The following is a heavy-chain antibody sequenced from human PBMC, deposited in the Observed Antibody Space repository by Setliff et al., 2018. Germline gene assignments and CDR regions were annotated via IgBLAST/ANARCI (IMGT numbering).Heavy chain of an antibody. CDR2: IHASGSP. Sequence: SKTLSLTCTVSGGSITSGSFYWSWIRQPAGKRLEWIGRIHASGSPSYNPSLESRVTISLDTSTNQFSLKLSSVTAADTAVYYCTRERYFDWFFEYWGQGTLVTVSS. CDR1: GGSITSGSFY. D-gene: IGHD3-9*01. V-gene: IGHV4-61*02. J-gene: IGHJ4*02. CDR3: TRERYFDWFFEY.